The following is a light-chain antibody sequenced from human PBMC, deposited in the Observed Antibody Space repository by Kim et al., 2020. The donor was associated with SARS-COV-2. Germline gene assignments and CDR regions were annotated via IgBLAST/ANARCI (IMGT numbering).Light chain of an antibody. Sequence: SYELTQPPSVSVSPGQTASITSSGDKLGDKYACWYQQKPGQSPVLVIYQDSKRPSGIPERFSGSNSGNTATLTISGTQAMDEADYYCQAWDSTWVFGGGT. CDR2: QDS. J-gene: IGLJ3*02. V-gene: IGLV3-1*01. CDR1: KLGDKY. CDR3: QAWDSTWV.